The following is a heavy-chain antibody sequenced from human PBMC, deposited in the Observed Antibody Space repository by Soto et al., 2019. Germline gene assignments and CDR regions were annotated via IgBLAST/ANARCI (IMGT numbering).Heavy chain of an antibody. D-gene: IGHD5-18*01. CDR1: GDRFTSYW. Sequence: ESLKVSWQGSGDRFTSYWIGWVLQMPGKGLEWMGIIYPGDSDTRYSPSFQGQVTISADKSISTAYLQWSSLKASDTAMYYCARLLRDKALPLDAFDIWGQGTMVTVSS. V-gene: IGHV5-51*01. CDR2: IYPGDSDT. CDR3: ARLLRDKALPLDAFDI. J-gene: IGHJ3*02.